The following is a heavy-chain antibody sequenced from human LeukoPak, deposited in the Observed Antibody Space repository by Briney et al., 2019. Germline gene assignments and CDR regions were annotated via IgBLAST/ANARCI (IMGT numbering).Heavy chain of an antibody. D-gene: IGHD3-22*01. J-gene: IGHJ3*02. V-gene: IGHV1-18*01. CDR3: VRDGPMIVVVITTDDAFDI. CDR1: GYTFTSYG. Sequence: ASVKVSCKASGYTFTSYGISWVRQAPGQGLEWMGWISAYNGNTNYAQKLQGRVTMTTDTSTSTAYMELRSLRSDDTAVYYCVRDGPMIVVVITTDDAFDIWGQGTMVTVSS. CDR2: ISAYNGNT.